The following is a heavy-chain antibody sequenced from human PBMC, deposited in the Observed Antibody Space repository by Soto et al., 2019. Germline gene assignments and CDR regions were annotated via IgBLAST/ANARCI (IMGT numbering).Heavy chain of an antibody. J-gene: IGHJ4*02. CDR3: AKDIGPIVLVPAATDY. CDR1: GFTFSSYA. V-gene: IGHV3-23*01. CDR2: ISGSGGNT. Sequence: EVQLLESGGGLVQPGGPLGLSCAASGFTFSSYAMSWVPQAPGKGLEWVSAISGSGGNTYYADSLKGRFTISRDNSKNTLYLQVNSLRAEDTAVYYCAKDIGPIVLVPAATDYWGQGTLVTVSS. D-gene: IGHD2-2*01.